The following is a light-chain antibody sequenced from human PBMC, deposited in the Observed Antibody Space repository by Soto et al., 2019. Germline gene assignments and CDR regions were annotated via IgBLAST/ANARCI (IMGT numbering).Light chain of an antibody. J-gene: IGKJ2*01. CDR3: QQYGSSPHT. Sequence: EIVLTQSPGTLSLSPGERATLSCRASQSVSSSYLAWYQHKPGQAPRLLIYGASSRATGIPGRFSGSGSGTDFTLTISRLEPDDFAVYYCQQYGSSPHTFGQGTKLEIK. CDR2: GAS. V-gene: IGKV3-20*01. CDR1: QSVSSSY.